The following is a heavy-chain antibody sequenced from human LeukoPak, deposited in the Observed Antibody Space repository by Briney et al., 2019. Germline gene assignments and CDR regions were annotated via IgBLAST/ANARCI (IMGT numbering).Heavy chain of an antibody. CDR2: IIPIFGTA. CDR3: ARDSGDPTAVTAFDI. D-gene: IGHD4-23*01. Sequence: SVKVSCKASGGTFSSYAISWVRQAPGQGLEWMGGIIPIFGTANYAQKFQGRVTITTDESTSTAYMELNSLRSEDTAVYYCARDSGDPTAVTAFDIWGQGTMVTVSS. CDR1: GGTFSSYA. V-gene: IGHV1-69*05. J-gene: IGHJ3*02.